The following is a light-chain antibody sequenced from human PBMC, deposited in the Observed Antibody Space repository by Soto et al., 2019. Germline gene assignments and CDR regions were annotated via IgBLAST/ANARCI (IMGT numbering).Light chain of an antibody. CDR2: DGY. Sequence: IVLTQSPGTLSLSPGERATLSCRASQRIRSTSLAWYQQKPGQAPRLLIYDGYNRATGSPDTFSGSGSGTDFTLTISRLEPEDFAVYYCQQYGRLPITFGQGTRLEIK. CDR3: QQYGRLPIT. J-gene: IGKJ5*01. CDR1: QRIRSTS. V-gene: IGKV3-20*01.